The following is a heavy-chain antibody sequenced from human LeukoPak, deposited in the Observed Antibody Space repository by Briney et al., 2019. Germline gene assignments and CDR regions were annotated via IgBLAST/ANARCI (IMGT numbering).Heavy chain of an antibody. CDR2: IHSSGST. J-gene: IGHJ4*02. CDR1: GFSITTYY. V-gene: IGHV4-59*01. CDR3: ARDIREVGESHYFDY. Sequence: SETLSLTCTASGFSITTYYWSWIRQSPGNGLEWIGQIHSSGSTTYNPSLKSRVTISVDTSKNQFSLYLSSVTAADTAVYYCARDIREVGESHYFDYWGQGTLVTVTS. D-gene: IGHD1-26*01.